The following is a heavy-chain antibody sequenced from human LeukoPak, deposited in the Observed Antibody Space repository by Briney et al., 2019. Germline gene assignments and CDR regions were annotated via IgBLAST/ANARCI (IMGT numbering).Heavy chain of an antibody. CDR1: GGSVRSPDSY. J-gene: IGHJ5*02. D-gene: IGHD6-6*01. CDR2: VYYIGTT. CDR3: ARNTSSSPWFDP. Sequence: SETLSLTCTVSGGSVRSPDSYWSWIRQPPGKGLEWIGNVYYIGTTSYNSSLKSRVTISVDISKNHFSLEVTSVTAADTAVYFCARNTSSSPWFDPWGRGTLVTVSS. V-gene: IGHV4-61*03.